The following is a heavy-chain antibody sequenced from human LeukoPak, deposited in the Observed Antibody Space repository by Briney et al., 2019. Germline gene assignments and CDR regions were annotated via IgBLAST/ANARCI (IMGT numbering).Heavy chain of an antibody. CDR2: ITYSGDA. CDR1: GFTFSSYA. CDR3: AIEGFLKDFDF. D-gene: IGHD3-10*01. Sequence: SGGSLRLSCAGSGFTFSSYAMRWVRQAPGKGLEWVSSITYSGDAYYADSVKGRFTISRDNSQNTLYLQMNSLRAEDTAIYYCAIEGFLKDFDFWGQGTLVTASS. J-gene: IGHJ4*02. V-gene: IGHV3-23*01.